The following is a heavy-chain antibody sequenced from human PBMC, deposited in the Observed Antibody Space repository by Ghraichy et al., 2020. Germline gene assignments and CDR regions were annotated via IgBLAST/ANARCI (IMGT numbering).Heavy chain of an antibody. CDR2: ISGSGGST. D-gene: IGHD3-3*01. CDR1: GFTFSSYA. J-gene: IGHJ4*01. V-gene: IGHV3-23*01. Sequence: AGSLRLSCAASGFTFSSYAMSWVRQAPGKGLEWVSAISGSGGSTYYADSVKGRFTISRDNSKNTLYLQMNSLRAEDTAVYYCAKVPELITIFGVPSYYFDYWGQEPWSPSPQ. CDR3: AKVPELITIFGVPSYYFDY.